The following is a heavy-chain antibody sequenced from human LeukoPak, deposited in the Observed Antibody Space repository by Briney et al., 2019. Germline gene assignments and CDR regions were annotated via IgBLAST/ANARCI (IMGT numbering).Heavy chain of an antibody. CDR1: GFTFIDNY. D-gene: IGHD3-22*01. Sequence: GGSLRLSCAASGFTFIDNYMSWLRQAPGKGLEWISYISGTSTYTDYADSVKGRFTISRDNAKNSLYLQMNSLRAEDTAVYDCARDPYYSGYYYFDYWGQGTLVTVSS. CDR2: ISGTSTYT. CDR3: ARDPYYSGYYYFDY. J-gene: IGHJ4*02. V-gene: IGHV3-11*06.